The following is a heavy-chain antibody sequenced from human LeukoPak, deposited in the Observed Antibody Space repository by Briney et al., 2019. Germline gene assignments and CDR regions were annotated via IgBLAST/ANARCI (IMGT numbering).Heavy chain of an antibody. D-gene: IGHD3-10*01. V-gene: IGHV4-59*01. CDR1: GGSMSSYF. CDR2: IYYSGST. CDR3: ARRSTWVLWIDY. Sequence: SETLSLTCTVSGGSMSSYFWSWIRQPPGKGLEWIGYIYYSGSTNYNASLKSRVTIPVGTSKNQFSLKLSSVTAADTAVYYCARRSTWVLWIDYWGQGALVAVSS. J-gene: IGHJ4*02.